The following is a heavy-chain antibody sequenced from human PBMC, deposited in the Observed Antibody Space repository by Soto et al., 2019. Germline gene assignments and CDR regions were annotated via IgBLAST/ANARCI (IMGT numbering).Heavy chain of an antibody. CDR1: SGSISSSDYY. J-gene: IGHJ4*02. Sequence: SETLSLTCSVSSGSISSSDYYWSLIRQPPGKGLEWIGYINYSGRTYYKPSLKSRLSMSIDTSKNQFSLKLSSVTAADTAVYYCARDGGEDTAYFDYWGQGTVVTVSS. CDR3: ARDGGEDTAYFDY. CDR2: INYSGRT. V-gene: IGHV4-30-4*01. D-gene: IGHD5-18*01.